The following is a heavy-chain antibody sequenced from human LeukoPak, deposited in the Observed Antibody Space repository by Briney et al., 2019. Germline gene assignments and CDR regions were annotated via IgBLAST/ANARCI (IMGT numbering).Heavy chain of an antibody. J-gene: IGHJ4*02. D-gene: IGHD4-11*01. CDR1: GGFISNGNW. CDR2: IHHSVGT. CDR3: ARKGPVTIADY. V-gene: IGHV4-4*02. Sequence: PSGTLSLTCAVSGGFISNGNWWGWFRQSPGKGLEWIGEIHHSVGTNYSPSLKSRIAISMDKSKNQFSLNVTSVTAADTAMYYCARKGPVTIADYWGRGILVTVSS.